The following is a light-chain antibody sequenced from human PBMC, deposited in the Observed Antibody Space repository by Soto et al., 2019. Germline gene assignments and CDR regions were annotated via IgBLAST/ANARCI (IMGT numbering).Light chain of an antibody. CDR1: SSNIGFNT. CDR2: GND. V-gene: IGLV1-44*01. CDR3: GSWDSSLSAYV. J-gene: IGLJ1*01. Sequence: QSVLTQPPSASGTPGQRITISCSGSSSNIGFNTVNWYQQLPGTAPTLLIFGNDQRPSGVPDRFSGSKSGTSATLGITGFQTGDEADYYCGSWDSSLSAYVFGTGTKVTVL.